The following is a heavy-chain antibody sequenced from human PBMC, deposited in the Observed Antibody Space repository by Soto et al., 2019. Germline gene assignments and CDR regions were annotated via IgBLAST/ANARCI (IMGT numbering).Heavy chain of an antibody. D-gene: IGHD1-26*01. CDR1: GFTFSNDG. V-gene: IGHV3-30*18. Sequence: QVQLVESGGGVVQPGRSLRLSCAASGFTFSNDGMHWVRQAPGEGLEWVAVISYEGDNKYYADSVKGRFTISRDNSKSSLYLQMNSLRPDDTAVYYCAKDAGAGGYFDYWGQGTPVTVSS. J-gene: IGHJ4*02. CDR3: AKDAGAGGYFDY. CDR2: ISYEGDNK.